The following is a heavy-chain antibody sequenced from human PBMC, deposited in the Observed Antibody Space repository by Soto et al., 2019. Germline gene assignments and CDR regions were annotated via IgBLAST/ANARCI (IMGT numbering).Heavy chain of an antibody. D-gene: IGHD3-3*01. CDR2: MNPNSGNT. V-gene: IGHV1-8*01. J-gene: IGHJ6*02. CDR3: ARGVSDYDFWRGDGMDL. CDR1: GYTFTSYD. Sequence: QVQLVQSGAEVKKPGASVKVSCKASGYTFTSYDINWVRQATGQGLEWMGWMNPNSGNTGYAQKFQGRVTMTRNTSISTAYMELSSLRSEDTAVYYCARGVSDYDFWRGDGMDLWGQGTTVTVSS.